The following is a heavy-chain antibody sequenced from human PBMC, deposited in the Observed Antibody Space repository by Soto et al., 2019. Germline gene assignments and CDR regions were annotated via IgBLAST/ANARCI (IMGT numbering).Heavy chain of an antibody. CDR3: ARDNSAYDSWWFDP. CDR2: INPSGGST. V-gene: IGHV1-46*01. J-gene: IGHJ5*02. Sequence: GASVKVSCKSSGYTFTSHYMHWVRQAPGQGLEWLGVINPSGGSTSYAHKFQGRVTMTRDTSTSTDYMELSSLRSEDTAVYYCARDNSAYDSWWFDPWGQGTLVTVSS. CDR1: GYTFTSHY. D-gene: IGHD5-12*01.